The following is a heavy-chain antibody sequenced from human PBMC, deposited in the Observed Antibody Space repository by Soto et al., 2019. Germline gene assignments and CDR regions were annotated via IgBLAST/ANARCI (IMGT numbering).Heavy chain of an antibody. D-gene: IGHD5-12*01. V-gene: IGHV4-39*02. CDR2: VHPSGNT. J-gene: IGHJ4*02. CDR3: GSGGYGWKSGF. Sequence: SETLSLTCTVSGGSFSSSPGYYWGWMRQPPGKGLEWIGTVHPSGNTYYNPSFKSRVTISKDSSMNHLSLQLTSVTAADTAINYCGSGGYGWKSGFRGQGSLVTVSS. CDR1: GGSFSSSPGYY.